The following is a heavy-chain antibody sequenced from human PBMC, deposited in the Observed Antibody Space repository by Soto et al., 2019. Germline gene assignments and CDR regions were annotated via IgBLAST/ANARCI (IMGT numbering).Heavy chain of an antibody. J-gene: IGHJ6*02. CDR3: ARAMVAATPSYYYYYGMDV. Sequence: SQTLSLTCAISGDSVSSNIASWNWIRRSPSRGLEWLGRTYYRSKWYNDYAVSVKSRITINPDTSKNQFSLQLNSVTPEDTAVYYCARAMVAATPSYYYYYGMDVWGQGTTVTVSS. CDR1: GDSVSSNIAS. D-gene: IGHD2-15*01. CDR2: TYYRSKWYN. V-gene: IGHV6-1*01.